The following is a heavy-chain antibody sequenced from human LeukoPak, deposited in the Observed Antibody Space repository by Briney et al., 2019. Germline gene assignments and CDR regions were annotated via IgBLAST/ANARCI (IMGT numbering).Heavy chain of an antibody. CDR3: AEGSSWYPYNWFDA. D-gene: IGHD6-13*01. J-gene: IGHJ5*02. CDR1: GFTFSRYA. Sequence: GGSLRLSCAASGFTFSRYAMSWVRQAPGKGLEWVSGITGTGGSTYYADSVKGRFTISRDNSKNTLHLQMNSLRAEDTAVYYCAEGSSWYPYNWFDAWGQGTLVTVSS. CDR2: ITGTGGST. V-gene: IGHV3-23*01.